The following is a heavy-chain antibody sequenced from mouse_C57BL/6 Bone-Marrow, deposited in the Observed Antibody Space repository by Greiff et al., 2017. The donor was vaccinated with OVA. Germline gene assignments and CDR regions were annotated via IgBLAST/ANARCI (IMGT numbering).Heavy chain of an antibody. D-gene: IGHD1-1*01. CDR2: IDPENGDT. Sequence: VQLQQSGAELVRPGASVKLSCTASGFNIKDDYMHWVKQRPEQGLEWIGWIDPENGDTEYASKFQGKATITADTSSNTAYLQLSSLTSEDTAVYYCTTDYYGSSPDWGQGTLVTVSA. J-gene: IGHJ3*01. CDR1: GFNIKDDY. V-gene: IGHV14-4*01. CDR3: TTDYYGSSPD.